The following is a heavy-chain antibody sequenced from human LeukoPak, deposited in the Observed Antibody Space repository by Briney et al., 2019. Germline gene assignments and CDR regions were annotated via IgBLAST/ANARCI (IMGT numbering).Heavy chain of an antibody. CDR1: GGSISSGGYY. V-gene: IGHV4-30-2*01. D-gene: IGHD4-17*01. J-gene: IGHJ6*03. CDR2: IYHSGST. Sequence: SETLSLTCTVSGGSISSGGYYWSWIRQPPGKGLEWIGYIYHSGSTYYNPSLKSRVTISVDRSKNQFSLKLSSVTAADTAAYYCARDFSGDYGYYYYYMDVWGKGTTVTVSS. CDR3: ARDFSGDYGYYYYYMDV.